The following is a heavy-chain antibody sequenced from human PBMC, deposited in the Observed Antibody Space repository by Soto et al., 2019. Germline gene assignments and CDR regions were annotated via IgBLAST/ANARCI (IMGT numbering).Heavy chain of an antibody. Sequence: EVQLVESGGKLVQPGGSLRLLCAASGFTVSSNYMSWVRQAPGKGLEWTSIIYSGGNTYYADSVKDRFTISRDTSKNTLNLQMNSLRAEDTAVYYCAREVVSCSGGSCYRAFDYWGQGTLVTGSS. J-gene: IGHJ4*02. CDR2: IYSGGNT. D-gene: IGHD2-15*01. CDR1: GFTVSSNY. CDR3: AREVVSCSGGSCYRAFDY. V-gene: IGHV3-66*01.